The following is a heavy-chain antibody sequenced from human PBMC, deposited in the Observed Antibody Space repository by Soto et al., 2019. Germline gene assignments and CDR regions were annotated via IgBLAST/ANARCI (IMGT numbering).Heavy chain of an antibody. CDR1: GYTFTSYG. D-gene: IGHD3-9*01. CDR3: SRDDSDWFFN. V-gene: IGHV1-18*01. Sequence: ASVKVSCKASGYTFTSYGSSWVRQAPGQGLEWMGWISAYNGNTNYAQKLQGRVTMTTDTSTSTAYMELRSLESEDTAVYYCSRDDSDWFFNWGRGTLVTVSS. J-gene: IGHJ4*02. CDR2: ISAYNGNT.